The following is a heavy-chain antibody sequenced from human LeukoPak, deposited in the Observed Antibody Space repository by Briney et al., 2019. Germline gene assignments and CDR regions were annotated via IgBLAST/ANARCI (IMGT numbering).Heavy chain of an antibody. J-gene: IGHJ4*02. D-gene: IGHD3-16*02. V-gene: IGHV3-21*01. CDR2: ITSSSSYI. CDR3: AREYYDYVWGSYRYLQLFDY. Sequence: GGSLRLSCAASGFTFSSYSMNWVRQAPGKGLEWVSSITSSSSYIYYADSVKGRFTISRDNAKNSLYLQMNSLRAEDTAVYYCAREYYDYVWGSYRYLQLFDYWGQGTLVTVSS. CDR1: GFTFSSYS.